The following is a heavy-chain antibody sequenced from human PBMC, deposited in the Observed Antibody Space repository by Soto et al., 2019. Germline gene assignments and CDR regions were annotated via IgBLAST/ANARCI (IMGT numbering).Heavy chain of an antibody. CDR1: GGSISSGGYY. J-gene: IGHJ2*01. Sequence: QVQLQESGPGLVKPSQTLSLTCTVSGGSISSGGYYWSWIRQHPGKGLEWIGYIYYSGSTYYNPSLKSRVTISVDTSKNQFSLKLSSVTAADPAVYYCAGDRVVVTASSPWYFDLWGRGTLVTVSS. V-gene: IGHV4-31*03. D-gene: IGHD2-21*02. CDR3: AGDRVVVTASSPWYFDL. CDR2: IYYSGST.